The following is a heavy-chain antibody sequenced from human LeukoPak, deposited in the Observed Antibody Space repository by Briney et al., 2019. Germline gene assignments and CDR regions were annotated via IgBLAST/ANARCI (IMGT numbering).Heavy chain of an antibody. J-gene: IGHJ6*03. CDR1: GGSFSGYY. V-gene: IGHV4-34*01. D-gene: IGHD2-2*01. Sequence: PSETLSLTCAVYGGSFSGYYWSWIRQPPGKGLEWIGEINHSGSTNYNPSLKSRVTISVDTSKNQFSLKLSSVTAADTAVYYCARTIRIVPAAPSPAAFYYMDVWGKGTTVTVSS. CDR2: INHSGST. CDR3: ARTIRIVPAAPSPAAFYYMDV.